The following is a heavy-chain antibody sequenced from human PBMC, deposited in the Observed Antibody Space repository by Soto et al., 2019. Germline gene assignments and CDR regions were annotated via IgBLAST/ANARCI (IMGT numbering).Heavy chain of an antibody. D-gene: IGHD3-9*01. V-gene: IGHV1-2*04. CDR3: ARGGYDILTGSPIYYFDY. Sequence: VASVKVSCKASGYTFTGYYMHWVRQAPGQGLEWMGWINPNSGDTNYAQKIQGWVTMTRDTSISTAYMELSRLRSDDTAVYYCARGGYDILTGSPIYYFDYWGQGTLVTVSS. CDR1: GYTFTGYY. J-gene: IGHJ4*02. CDR2: INPNSGDT.